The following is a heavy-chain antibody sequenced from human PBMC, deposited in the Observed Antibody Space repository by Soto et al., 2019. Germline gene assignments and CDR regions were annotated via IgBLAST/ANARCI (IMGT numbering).Heavy chain of an antibody. D-gene: IGHD6-19*01. Sequence: GGSLRLSCAASGFTFSSYGMHWVRQAPGKGLEWVAVIWYAGSNKYYAASVKGRFTISRDNSKNTLYLQMNSLRAEDTAVYYCARSTRTGWYESMDYVGQGTLGTVST. CDR3: ARSTRTGWYESMDY. V-gene: IGHV3-33*01. CDR2: IWYAGSNK. J-gene: IGHJ4*02. CDR1: GFTFSSYG.